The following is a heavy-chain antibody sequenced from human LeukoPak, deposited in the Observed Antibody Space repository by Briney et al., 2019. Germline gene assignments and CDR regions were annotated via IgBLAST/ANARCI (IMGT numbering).Heavy chain of an antibody. CDR2: FKTKTDGGTT. J-gene: IGHJ3*02. CDR3: ATEGLGKWAFDI. D-gene: IGHD2-8*01. V-gene: IGHV3-15*01. CDR1: GLTFNKYW. Sequence: GGSLRLSCEASGLTFNKYWMSWVRQAPGKGLEWVGRFKTKTDGGTTDYAAPVKGRFTISRDASKNTLYLQMDSLKTEDTAMYYCATEGLGKWAFDIWGQGTMVTVSS.